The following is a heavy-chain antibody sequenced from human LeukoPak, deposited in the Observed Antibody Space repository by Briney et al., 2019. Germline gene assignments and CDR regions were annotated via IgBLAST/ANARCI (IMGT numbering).Heavy chain of an antibody. J-gene: IGHJ4*02. Sequence: GESLKISCKGSGYSFTSYWIGWVRQMPGKGLEWMGIIYPGDSDTRYSPSFQGQVTISADKSISTAYLQWSSLKASDTAMYYCARHETLSIAAAGTIRRAPLFDYWGQGTLVTVSS. D-gene: IGHD6-13*01. CDR1: GYSFTSYW. V-gene: IGHV5-51*01. CDR3: ARHETLSIAAAGTIRRAPLFDY. CDR2: IYPGDSDT.